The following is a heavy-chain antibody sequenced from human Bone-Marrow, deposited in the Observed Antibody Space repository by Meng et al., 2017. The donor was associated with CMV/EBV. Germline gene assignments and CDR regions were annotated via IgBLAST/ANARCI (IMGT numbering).Heavy chain of an antibody. V-gene: IGHV4-34*01. Sequence: SETLSLTCAVYGGSFSGYYWTWIRQPPGKGLELIGEINHSGSTKYNPSLKSRVTISVDTSKKQFSLRLSSVTAADPAVYYCARVIYDILDYWGQGTLVTVSS. CDR3: ARVIYDILDY. J-gene: IGHJ4*02. D-gene: IGHD3-9*01. CDR1: GGSFSGYY. CDR2: INHSGST.